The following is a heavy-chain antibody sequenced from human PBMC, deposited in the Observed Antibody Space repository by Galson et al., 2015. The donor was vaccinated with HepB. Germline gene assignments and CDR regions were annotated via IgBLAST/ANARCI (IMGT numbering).Heavy chain of an antibody. Sequence: SETLSLTCTVSGASTSNYYWSWIRQPPGKGLEWIGYIYYIDTTNYNPSLKSRVAMSVDTSKNQFSLKLNSVTAADTAMYYCARGSNSYGLNDAFDIWGQGTMVTVSS. J-gene: IGHJ3*02. CDR3: ARGSNSYGLNDAFDI. CDR1: GASTSNYY. CDR2: IYYIDTT. D-gene: IGHD5-18*01. V-gene: IGHV4-59*01.